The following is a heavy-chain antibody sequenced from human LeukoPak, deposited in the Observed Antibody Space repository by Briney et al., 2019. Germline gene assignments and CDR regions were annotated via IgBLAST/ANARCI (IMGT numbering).Heavy chain of an antibody. CDR1: GYTFTGYY. J-gene: IGHJ6*02. CDR3: ARAQVRRITMVRGVKDGMGV. D-gene: IGHD3-10*01. CDR2: INANSGGT. Sequence: GASVKVSCKASGYTFTGYYMHWVRQAPGQGLEWMGWINANSGGTNYAQRFQGRVTMTRDTSISTAYMELSRLRSDDMAVYYCARAQVRRITMVRGVKDGMGVWGQGTTVTVSS. V-gene: IGHV1-2*02.